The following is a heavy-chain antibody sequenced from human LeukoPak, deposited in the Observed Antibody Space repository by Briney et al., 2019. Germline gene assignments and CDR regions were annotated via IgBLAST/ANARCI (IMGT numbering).Heavy chain of an antibody. CDR3: AKGSYYDSSGSFYFDY. D-gene: IGHD3-22*01. CDR2: ISGSGDNT. CDR1: GFTFSSYA. V-gene: IGHV3-23*01. Sequence: GGSLRLSCAASGFTFSSYAMSWVRQAPGKGLEWVSGISGSGDNTYYADSVKGLFTISRDNSKNTLCVQVNSLGTEDTAAYYCAKGSYYDSSGSFYFDYWGQGTLVTVSS. J-gene: IGHJ4*02.